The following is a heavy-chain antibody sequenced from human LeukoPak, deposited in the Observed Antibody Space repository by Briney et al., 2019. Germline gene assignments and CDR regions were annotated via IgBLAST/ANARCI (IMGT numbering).Heavy chain of an antibody. CDR2: INPNSGGT. CDR3: AREGQIAAAGRGNWFDP. Sequence: ASVKVSCKASGYTFTGYYMHWVRQAPGQGLEWMGWINPNSGGTNYAQKFRGRVTMTRDTSISTAYMELSRLRSDDTAVYYCAREGQIAAAGRGNWFDPWGQGTLVTVSS. J-gene: IGHJ5*02. CDR1: GYTFTGYY. V-gene: IGHV1-2*02. D-gene: IGHD6-13*01.